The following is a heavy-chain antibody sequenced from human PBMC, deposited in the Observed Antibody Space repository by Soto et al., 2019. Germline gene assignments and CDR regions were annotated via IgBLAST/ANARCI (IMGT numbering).Heavy chain of an antibody. V-gene: IGHV4-39*07. D-gene: IGHD3-9*01. CDR2: ISNTATT. J-gene: IGHJ4*02. CDR3: ARGMAEEQIFYYFDY. Sequence: PSETLSLTCTVSGGSISSSSYYWGWIRQPPGKGLEWIGNISNTATTYYNPSLKNRVTISVDTSKSQFYLKLTSVTAADTAVYYCARGMAEEQIFYYFDYWGQGALVTVSS. CDR1: GGSISSSSYY.